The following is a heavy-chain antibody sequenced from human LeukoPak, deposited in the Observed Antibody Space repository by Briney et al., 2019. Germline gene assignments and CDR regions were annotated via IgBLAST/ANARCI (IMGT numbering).Heavy chain of an antibody. D-gene: IGHD2-2*01. Sequence: SETLSLTCTVSGGSISSGGYYWSWIRQHPGKGLEWIGYIYYSGSTYYNPSLKSRVTISVDTSKNQFSLKLSSVTAADTAVYYCAREPYCSSTSCYGEDWFDPWGQGTLVTVSS. V-gene: IGHV4-31*03. J-gene: IGHJ5*02. CDR2: IYYSGST. CDR3: AREPYCSSTSCYGEDWFDP. CDR1: GGSISSGGYY.